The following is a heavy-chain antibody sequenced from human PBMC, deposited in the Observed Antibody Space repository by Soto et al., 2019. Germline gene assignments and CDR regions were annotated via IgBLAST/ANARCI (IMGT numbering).Heavy chain of an antibody. CDR3: AMTRLHYRELVS. CDR1: GFSVTNTY. V-gene: IGHV3-53*01. CDR2: ISGPGVT. D-gene: IGHD4-4*01. Sequence: PGGSLRLSCAASGFSVTNTYMHWVRQAPGKGLEWVSVISGPGVTYYADSVKGRIALSRDTSQNTMYLHMRNLRADDTAVYYCAMTRLHYRELVSWGQGTLVTVYS. J-gene: IGHJ5*02.